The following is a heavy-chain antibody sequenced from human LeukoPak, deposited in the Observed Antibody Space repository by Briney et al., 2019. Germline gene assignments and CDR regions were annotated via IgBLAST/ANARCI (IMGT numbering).Heavy chain of an antibody. V-gene: IGHV4-59*01. CDR1: GGSISSYY. Sequence: SETLSLTCTVSGGSISSYYWSWIRQPPGKGLEWIGYIYYSGSTNYNPSLKSRVTISVDTSKSQFSLKLSSVTAADTAVYYCAREGSKGAFDIWGQGTMVTVSS. D-gene: IGHD6-13*01. CDR3: AREGSKGAFDI. J-gene: IGHJ3*02. CDR2: IYYSGST.